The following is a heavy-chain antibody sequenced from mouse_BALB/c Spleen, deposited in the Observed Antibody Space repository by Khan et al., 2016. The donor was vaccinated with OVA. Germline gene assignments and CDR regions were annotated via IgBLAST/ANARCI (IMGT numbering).Heavy chain of an antibody. Sequence: QVQLKESGPGLVQPSQSLSITCTVSGFSLTTYGVHWVRQSPGKGLVWLGVLWSGGSTDYNAAFISRLSISKDNSKSQVFFKMNNLQANDTAIYYCARNYDYDEGLAYWGQGTLVTVSA. CDR2: LWSGGST. V-gene: IGHV2-2*02. CDR3: ARNYDYDEGLAY. CDR1: GFSLTTYG. D-gene: IGHD2-4*01. J-gene: IGHJ3*01.